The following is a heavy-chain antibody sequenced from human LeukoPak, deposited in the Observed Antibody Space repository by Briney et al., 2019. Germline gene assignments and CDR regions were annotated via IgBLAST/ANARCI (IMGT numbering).Heavy chain of an antibody. Sequence: KPSETLSLTCAVYGGSFSGYYWSWIRQPPGKGLEWIGEINHSGSTNYNPSLKSRVTISVDTSKNQFSLKLSSVTAADTAVYYCARGRVGVQLERRGAFDIWGQGTMVTVSS. D-gene: IGHD1-1*01. CDR1: GGSFSGYY. CDR3: ARGRVGVQLERRGAFDI. V-gene: IGHV4-34*01. J-gene: IGHJ3*02. CDR2: INHSGST.